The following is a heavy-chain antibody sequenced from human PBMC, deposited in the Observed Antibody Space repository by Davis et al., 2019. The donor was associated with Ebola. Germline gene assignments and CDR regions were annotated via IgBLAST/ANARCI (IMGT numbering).Heavy chain of an antibody. CDR1: GGSFSGYY. Sequence: ETLSLTCAVYGGSFSGYYWSWVRQAPGKGLEWVSAISGSGGSTYYADSVKGRFTISRDNSKNTLYLQMNSLRAEDTAVYYCADYGDYVVDYWGQGTLVTVSS. D-gene: IGHD4-17*01. J-gene: IGHJ4*02. CDR3: ADYGDYVVDY. CDR2: ISGSGGST. V-gene: IGHV3-23*01.